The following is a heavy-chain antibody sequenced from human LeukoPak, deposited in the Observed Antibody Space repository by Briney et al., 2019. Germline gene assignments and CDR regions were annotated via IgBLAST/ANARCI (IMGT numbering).Heavy chain of an antibody. J-gene: IGHJ6*03. V-gene: IGHV1-8*03. CDR3: AREAGDKGRGYYYYYYMDV. CDR2: MNPNSGNT. CDR1: GYTFTSYD. Sequence: GASVKVSCKASGYTFTSYDINWVRQATGQGLEWMGWMNPNSGNTGYAQKFQGRVTITRNTSISTAYMELSSLRSEDTAVYYCAREAGDKGRGYYYYYYMDVWGKGTTVTVSS. D-gene: IGHD7-27*01.